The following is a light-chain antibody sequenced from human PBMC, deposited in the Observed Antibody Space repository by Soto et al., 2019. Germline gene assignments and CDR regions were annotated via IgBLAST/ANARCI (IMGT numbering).Light chain of an antibody. CDR3: QQYTSFPLT. Sequence: DVPMTQSPSTLSASVGDRVTITCRASQSISSWLAWYQQKPAKAPNLLIYETSTLESGVPSRFSGSGSGTEFTLTISSLQPDDFATYFCQQYTSFPLTFGGGTKVEI. J-gene: IGKJ4*01. CDR1: QSISSW. V-gene: IGKV1-5*03. CDR2: ETS.